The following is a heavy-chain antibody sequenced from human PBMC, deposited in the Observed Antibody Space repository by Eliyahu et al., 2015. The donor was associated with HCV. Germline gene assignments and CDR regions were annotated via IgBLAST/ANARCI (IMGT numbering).Heavy chain of an antibody. J-gene: IGHJ6*02. V-gene: IGHV4-31*03. CDR3: ARVPIVTYYYGVDV. Sequence: QVQLQESGPGLVKPSQTLSLTCTVXGGSVXSGGYYWSWIRHHPGKGLEWLGYIYYTGTTYYNPSLQSRITISRDTSKNQFSLKLNSLTAADTAVYFCARVPIVTYYYGVDVWGQGTTVTVSS. CDR2: IYYTGTT. CDR1: GGSVXSGGYY. D-gene: IGHD3-16*02.